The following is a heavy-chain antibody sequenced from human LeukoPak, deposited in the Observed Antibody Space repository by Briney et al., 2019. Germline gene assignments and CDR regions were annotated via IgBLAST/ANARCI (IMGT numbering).Heavy chain of an antibody. CDR3: AKDRMMVVAATPDY. CDR1: GFTFSSYA. D-gene: IGHD2-15*01. J-gene: IGHJ4*02. V-gene: IGHV3-23*01. Sequence: PGGSLRLSCAAPGFTFSSYAMSWVRQAPGKGLEWVSAISGSGGSTYYADSVEGRFTISRDNSKNTLYLQMNSLRAEDTAVYYCAKDRMMVVAATPDYWGQGTLVTVSS. CDR2: ISGSGGST.